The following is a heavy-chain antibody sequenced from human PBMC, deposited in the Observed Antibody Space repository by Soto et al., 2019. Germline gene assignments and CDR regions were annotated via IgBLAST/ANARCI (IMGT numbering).Heavy chain of an antibody. D-gene: IGHD2-2*01. Sequence: QVQLVQSGAEVKKPGSSVKVSCKAYGGTFSSYAISWVRQAPGQGLEWMGGIIPISGTANYAQKFQGRVTITADESTSTAYMELSSLRSEDTAVYYCARSQGSSTSLEIYYYYYYGMEVWGQGTTVTVSS. J-gene: IGHJ6*02. CDR3: ARSQGSSTSLEIYYYYYYGMEV. CDR1: GGTFSSYA. V-gene: IGHV1-69*01. CDR2: IIPISGTA.